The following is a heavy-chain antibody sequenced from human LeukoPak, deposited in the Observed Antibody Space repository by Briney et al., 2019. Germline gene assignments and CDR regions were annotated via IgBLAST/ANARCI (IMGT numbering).Heavy chain of an antibody. D-gene: IGHD1-1*01. CDR1: GFTFSLSW. CDR2: INYDARSR. Sequence: QPGGSLRLSCAASGFTFSLSWMHWVGQAPGKGLEWVSSINYDARSRTYADSVKGRLTISRDNAENTLFLQMNSLRVEDSAIYSCVRGAGPGTPFDWGQGILVTVSS. CDR3: VRGAGPGTPFD. J-gene: IGHJ1*01. V-gene: IGHV3-74*01.